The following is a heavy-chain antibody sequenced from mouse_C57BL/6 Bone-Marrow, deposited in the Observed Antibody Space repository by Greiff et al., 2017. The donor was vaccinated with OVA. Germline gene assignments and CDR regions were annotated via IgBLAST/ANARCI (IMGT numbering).Heavy chain of an antibody. J-gene: IGHJ4*01. CDR2: IYPGDGDT. Sequence: LQESGPELVKPGASVKISCKASGYAFSSSWMNWVKQRPGKGLEWIGRIYPGDGDTNYNGKFKGKATLTADKSSSTAYMQLSSLTSEDSAVYFCARWLLGAMDYWGQGTSVTVSS. V-gene: IGHV1-82*01. CDR3: ARWLLGAMDY. D-gene: IGHD2-3*01. CDR1: GYAFSSSW.